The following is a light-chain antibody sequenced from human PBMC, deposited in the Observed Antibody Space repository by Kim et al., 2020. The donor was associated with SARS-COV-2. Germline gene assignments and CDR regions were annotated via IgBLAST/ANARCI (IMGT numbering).Light chain of an antibody. V-gene: IGLV2-14*03. Sequence: QSALTQPASVSGSPGQSITISCTGTSSDVGGYNYVSWYQQHPGKAPKLMIYDVSNRPSGVSNRFSGSKSGNTASLTISGLQAEDEADYYCSSYTSSSTWVFGGGTQPDRP. CDR3: SSYTSSSTWV. CDR1: SSDVGGYNY. J-gene: IGLJ3*02. CDR2: DVS.